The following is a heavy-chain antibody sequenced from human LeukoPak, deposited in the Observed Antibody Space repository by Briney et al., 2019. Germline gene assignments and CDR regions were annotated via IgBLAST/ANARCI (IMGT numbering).Heavy chain of an antibody. CDR1: GYTFTSYD. Sequence: EASVKVSCKASGYTFTSYDINWVRQATGQGLEWMGWMNPNSGNTGYAQKFQGRVTMTRNTSISTAYMELSSLRSEDTAVYYCARDRSGYLPFDYWGQGTLVTVSS. CDR3: ARDRSGYLPFDY. D-gene: IGHD3-22*01. J-gene: IGHJ4*02. CDR2: MNPNSGNT. V-gene: IGHV1-8*01.